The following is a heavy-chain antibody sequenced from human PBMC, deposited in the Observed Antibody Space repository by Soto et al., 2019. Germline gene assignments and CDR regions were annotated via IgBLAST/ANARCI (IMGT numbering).Heavy chain of an antibody. CDR1: GGSVNSDSHN. CDR3: AREYAYSPEAFDF. D-gene: IGHD3-16*01. Sequence: QVQLQESGPGLVKPSETLSLTCTVSGGSVNSDSHNWRWIRQPPGQGLEWIGYIYYTGSTNYNPPLKSRVVISLETSRNQFSLKLSSVTAADTAVFYCAREYAYSPEAFDFWGQGALVTVSS. CDR2: IYYTGST. J-gene: IGHJ4*02. V-gene: IGHV4-61*01.